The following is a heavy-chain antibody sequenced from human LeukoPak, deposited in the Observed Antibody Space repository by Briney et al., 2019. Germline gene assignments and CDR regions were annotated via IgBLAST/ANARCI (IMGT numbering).Heavy chain of an antibody. CDR1: GFTFSSYA. J-gene: IGHJ4*02. CDR2: ISYDGSNK. CDR3: ARDLPVVGAPGFDY. V-gene: IGHV3-30-3*01. Sequence: PGGSLRLSCAASGFTFSSYAMSWVRQAPGKGLEWVAVISYDGSNKYYADSVKGRFTISRDNAKNSLYLQMNSLRAEDTAVYYCARDLPVVGAPGFDYWGQGALVTVSS. D-gene: IGHD1-26*01.